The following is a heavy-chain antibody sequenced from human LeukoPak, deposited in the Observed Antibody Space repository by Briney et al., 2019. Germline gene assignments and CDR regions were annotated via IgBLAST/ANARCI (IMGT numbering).Heavy chain of an antibody. V-gene: IGHV3-66*01. J-gene: IGHJ4*02. D-gene: IGHD6-19*01. CDR1: RFTVTSNH. CDR3: ARASQWLAFDN. CDR2: IYNGDNT. Sequence: PGGSLRLSCAASRFTVTSNHMNWVRQSPGKGLEWVSVIYNGDNTNYADSVKGRFTISRDNSKNTLYLQMNSLRAEDTAVHFCARASQWLAFDNWGQGTLVTVSS.